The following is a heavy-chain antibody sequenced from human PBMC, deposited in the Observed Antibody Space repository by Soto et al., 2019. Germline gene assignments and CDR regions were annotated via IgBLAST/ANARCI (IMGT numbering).Heavy chain of an antibody. CDR1: GFTFSSYW. D-gene: IGHD5-18*01. Sequence: GSLRLSCAASGFTFSSYWMHWVRQAPGKGLVWVSRINPDGSATNYADSVKGRFTISRDNAKNTLYLQMNSLRAEDTAVFYCGRGGSDSPMAPGYWGQGTLVTVSS. CDR2: INPDGSAT. V-gene: IGHV3-74*01. J-gene: IGHJ4*02. CDR3: GRGGSDSPMAPGY.